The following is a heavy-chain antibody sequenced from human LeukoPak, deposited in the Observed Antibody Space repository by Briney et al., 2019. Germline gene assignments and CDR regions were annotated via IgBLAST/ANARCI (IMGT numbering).Heavy chain of an antibody. CDR2: IYHSGST. V-gene: IGHV4-30-2*01. CDR1: GGSISSGGYS. J-gene: IGHJ2*01. D-gene: IGHD2-15*01. CDR3: ARGGLRWYFDL. Sequence: SETLSLTCAVSGGSISSGGYSWSWIRQPPGKGLEWIGYIYHSGSTYYNPSLKSRVTISVDRSKNQFSLKLSPATAAATAVYYCARGGLRWYFDLWGRGTLVTVSS.